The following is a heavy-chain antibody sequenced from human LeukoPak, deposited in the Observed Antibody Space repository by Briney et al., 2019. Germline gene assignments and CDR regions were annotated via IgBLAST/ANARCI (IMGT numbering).Heavy chain of an antibody. CDR1: GFTFNNYA. V-gene: IGHV3-23*01. CDR3: AKDRGSGSYRSHFDY. J-gene: IGHJ4*02. Sequence: TGGSLRLSCAASGFTFNNYAMNWVRQAPGKGLEWVSSISDGGGSKYYTYSVKGRFTISRDNSKNTLYLQMRTLRAEDTAVYYCAKDRGSGSYRSHFDYWGQGTLVTVSS. D-gene: IGHD1-26*01. CDR2: ISDGGGSK.